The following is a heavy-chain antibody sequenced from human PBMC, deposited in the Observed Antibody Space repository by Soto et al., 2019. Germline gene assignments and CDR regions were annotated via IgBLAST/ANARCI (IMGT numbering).Heavy chain of an antibody. Sequence: SETLSLTCTVSGGSISSSSYYWGWIRQPPGKGLEWIGSIYYSGSTYYNPSLKSRVTISVDTSKNQFSLKLSSVTAADTAVYYCASDPWFGALYYYYGMDVWGQGTTVTVSS. CDR3: ASDPWFGALYYYYGMDV. V-gene: IGHV4-39*01. CDR1: GGSISSSSYY. J-gene: IGHJ6*02. D-gene: IGHD3-10*01. CDR2: IYYSGST.